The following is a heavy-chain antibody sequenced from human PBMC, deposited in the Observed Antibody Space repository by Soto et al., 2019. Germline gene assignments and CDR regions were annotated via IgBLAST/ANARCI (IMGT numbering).Heavy chain of an antibody. J-gene: IGHJ4*02. CDR1: GGSISGTTYS. D-gene: IGHD6-13*01. V-gene: IGHV4-30-2*01. CDR2: IYDSGNT. CDR3: ARGQGAAAGHSNFDY. Sequence: QLQLQESGSGLVKPSQTLSLTCAVSGGSISGTTYSWSWIRQPPGKGLEWIGYIYDSGNTYYTPSLKSQFSLSVDRSTNQFSLKLSSVTAADTAVYYCARGQGAAAGHSNFDYWGQGALVTVSS.